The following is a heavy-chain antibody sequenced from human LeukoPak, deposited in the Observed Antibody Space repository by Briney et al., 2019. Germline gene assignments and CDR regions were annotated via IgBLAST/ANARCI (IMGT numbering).Heavy chain of an antibody. CDR3: AREVYSSGWSSFDY. V-gene: IGHV3-74*01. CDR2: INSDGSST. J-gene: IGHJ4*02. D-gene: IGHD6-19*01. CDR1: GFAFSSYW. Sequence: PGGSLRLSCAASGFAFSSYWMHWVRKAPGKGRVWFPLINSDGSSTIHADSVKGRFTISRDNAKNTLYLQMNSLRAEDTAVYYCAREVYSSGWSSFDYWGQGTLVTVSS.